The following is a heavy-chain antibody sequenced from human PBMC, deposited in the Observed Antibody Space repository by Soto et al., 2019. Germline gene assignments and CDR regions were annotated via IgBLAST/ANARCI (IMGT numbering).Heavy chain of an antibody. CDR2: IYPGASDT. CDR1: GYTFTNYW. V-gene: IGHV5-51*01. Sequence: GESLKISCKGSGYTFTNYWIGWVRQMPGKGPEWIGIIYPGASDTKYNPSFQGQVTISADKSITTTYLQWSSLKASDTAIYYCAASIFYYGMDVWGQGNTVTVSS. CDR3: AASIFYYGMDV. J-gene: IGHJ6*02.